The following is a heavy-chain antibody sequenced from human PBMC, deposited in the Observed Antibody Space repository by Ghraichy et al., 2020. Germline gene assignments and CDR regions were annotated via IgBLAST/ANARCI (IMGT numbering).Heavy chain of an antibody. CDR3: ARGFMRHFDWLSPPAAMDV. V-gene: IGHV7-4-1*02. J-gene: IGHJ6*03. CDR2: INTNTGNP. D-gene: IGHD3-9*01. Sequence: ASAKVSCKASGYTFTSYAMNWVRQAPGQGLEWMGWINTNTGNPRYAQGFTGRFVFSLDTSVSTAYLQISSLKAEDTAVYYCARGFMRHFDWLSPPAAMDVWGKGTTVTVSS. CDR1: GYTFTSYA.